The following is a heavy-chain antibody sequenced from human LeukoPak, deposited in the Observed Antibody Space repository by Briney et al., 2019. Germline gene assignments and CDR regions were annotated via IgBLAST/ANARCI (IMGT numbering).Heavy chain of an antibody. CDR2: IYWDDGR. D-gene: IGHD3-10*01. Sequence: SGPTLVKPTQTLTLTCTFSEFSLSTIGVGVGWIRQPPGGALGWLALIYWDDGRRYSPSLKSRLTITKDTSKNQLVLTMTNVDPVDTATYYCARSLRLVGGVHYFDYWGQGALVTVSS. V-gene: IGHV2-5*02. CDR1: EFSLSTIGVG. CDR3: ARSLRLVGGVHYFDY. J-gene: IGHJ4*02.